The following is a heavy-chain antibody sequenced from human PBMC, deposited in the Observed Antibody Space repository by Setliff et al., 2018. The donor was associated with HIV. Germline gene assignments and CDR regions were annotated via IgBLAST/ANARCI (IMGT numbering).Heavy chain of an antibody. J-gene: IGHJ5*02. Sequence: PSETLSLTCTVSGGSISSYYWSWIRQPPGKGLEWIGYINTSGTTNYNPSLKSRVTISVDTSKNQFSLKLSSVTAADTAVYFCARQTYYYDNSGHNWFDPWAQGTLVTVSS. CDR2: INTSGTT. V-gene: IGHV4-4*09. CDR1: GGSISSYY. D-gene: IGHD3-22*01. CDR3: ARQTYYYDNSGHNWFDP.